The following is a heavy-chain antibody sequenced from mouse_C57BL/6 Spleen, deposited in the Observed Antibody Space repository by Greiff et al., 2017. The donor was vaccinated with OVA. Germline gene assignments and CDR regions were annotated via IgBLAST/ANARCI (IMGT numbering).Heavy chain of an antibody. CDR2: ISDGGSYT. Sequence: EVQLQESGGGLVKPGGSLKLSCAASGFTFSSYAMSWVRQTPEKRLEWVATISDGGSYTYYPENVKGRFTISRDNAKNNLYLQMSHLKSEDTAMYYWARAPNCPYAMEYWGQGTSVTVSS. D-gene: IGHD4-1*02. V-gene: IGHV5-4*01. J-gene: IGHJ4*01. CDR1: GFTFSSYA. CDR3: ARAPNCPYAMEY.